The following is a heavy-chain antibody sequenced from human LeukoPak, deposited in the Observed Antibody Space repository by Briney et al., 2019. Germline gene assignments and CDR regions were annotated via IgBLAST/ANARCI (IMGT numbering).Heavy chain of an antibody. CDR3: TTARPDPRGRIVVVPAAPKPYYYYYGMDV. CDR1: GFTFSNAW. V-gene: IGHV3-15*01. J-gene: IGHJ6*02. Sequence: GGSLRLSCAASGFTFSNAWMNWVRQAPGKGLEWVGRIKSKTDGGTTDYAAPVKGRFTISRDDSKNTLYLQMNSLKTEDTAVYYCTTARPDPRGRIVVVPAAPKPYYYYYGMDVWGQGTTVTVSS. D-gene: IGHD2-2*01. CDR2: IKSKTDGGTT.